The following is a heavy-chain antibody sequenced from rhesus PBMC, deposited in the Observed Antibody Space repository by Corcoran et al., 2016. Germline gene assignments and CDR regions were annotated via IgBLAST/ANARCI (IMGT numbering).Heavy chain of an antibody. CDR2: IYGSSTST. CDR1: GGSISDRYR. CDR3: ARGLDY. V-gene: IGHV4S10*01. D-gene: IGHD2-21*01. J-gene: IGHJ4*01. Sequence: QVQLQESGPGVVKPSETLSLTCAVSGGSISDRYRWSWIRQPPGKGLEWIGYIYGSSTSTNYNPSLKSRVTISKDTSKNQFSLKLSSVTAADTAVYYCARGLDYWGQGVLVTVSS.